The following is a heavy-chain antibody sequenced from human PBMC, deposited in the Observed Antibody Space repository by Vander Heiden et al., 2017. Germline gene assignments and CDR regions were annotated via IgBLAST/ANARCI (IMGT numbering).Heavy chain of an antibody. Sequence: EVQLVESGGGLVKAGGSLKLSCAASGFAFGLSSMNWVRQAPGRGLEGVSSISGSSGFIYYADSVKGRFTISRDNAKNSLYLQMNSLRAEDTAVYYCARYLGELLFGPPDYWGQGTLVTVSS. J-gene: IGHJ4*02. D-gene: IGHD3-10*01. CDR1: GFAFGLSS. V-gene: IGHV3-21*01. CDR2: ISGSSGFI. CDR3: ARYLGELLFGPPDY.